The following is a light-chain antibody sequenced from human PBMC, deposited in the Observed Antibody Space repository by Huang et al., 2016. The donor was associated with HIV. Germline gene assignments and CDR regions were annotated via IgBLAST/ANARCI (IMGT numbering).Light chain of an antibody. CDR2: WAS. Sequence: DIVLTQSPKSLALSLGERAAINCTSSQSVFYRSNTKNFLSWYQVKPGQPPKLPIYWASAREVGVPDRFSGSGSGTEFTLTISNLQAEDVAVYYCHQYYNTPQTFGQGTKV. J-gene: IGKJ1*01. CDR1: QSVFYRSNTKNF. V-gene: IGKV4-1*01. CDR3: HQYYNTPQT.